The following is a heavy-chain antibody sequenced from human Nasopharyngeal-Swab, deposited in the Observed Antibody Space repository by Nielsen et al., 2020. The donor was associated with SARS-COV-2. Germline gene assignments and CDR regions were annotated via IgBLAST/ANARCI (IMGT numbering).Heavy chain of an antibody. CDR1: GCIFTTSY. Sequence: ASVKVSCKASGCIFTTSYMHWVRQPPGQGLEWMGIINPSGGSTNYAQKFQGRVTMTRDTSTSTVYMELSSLRSEDTAVYYCARHSSLLMDVWGKGTTVTVSS. J-gene: IGHJ6*03. V-gene: IGHV1-46*01. CDR2: INPSGGST. CDR3: ARHSSLLMDV. D-gene: IGHD4-11*01.